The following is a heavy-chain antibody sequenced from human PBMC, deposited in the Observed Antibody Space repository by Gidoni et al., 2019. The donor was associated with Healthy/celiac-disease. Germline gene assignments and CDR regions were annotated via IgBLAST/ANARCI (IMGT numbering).Heavy chain of an antibody. J-gene: IGHJ4*02. D-gene: IGHD6-13*01. Sequence: EVQLLESGGGLVQPGGSLRLSCAASGFTFSSYAMSWVRQAPGKGLEWVSDISGSGGSTYYADSVKGRFTISRDNSKNTLYLKMNSLRAEDTAVYYCAKSSAIAAECGSWGQGTLVTVSS. CDR3: AKSSAIAAECGS. CDR2: ISGSGGST. V-gene: IGHV3-23*01. CDR1: GFTFSSYA.